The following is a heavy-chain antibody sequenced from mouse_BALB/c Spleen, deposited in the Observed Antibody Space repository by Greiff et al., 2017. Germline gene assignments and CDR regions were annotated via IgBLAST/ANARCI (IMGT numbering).Heavy chain of an antibody. J-gene: IGHJ4*01. Sequence: QVQLQQPGAELVMPGASVKMSCKASGYTFTDYWMHWVKQRPGQGLEWIGAIDTSDSYTSYNQKFKGKATLTVDESSSTAYMQLSSLTSEDSAVYYCARSLGYVSSYVGYYYAMDYWGQGTSVTVSS. CDR3: ARSLGYVSSYVGYYYAMDY. CDR1: GYTFTDYW. D-gene: IGHD1-1*01. V-gene: IGHV1-69*01. CDR2: IDTSDSYT.